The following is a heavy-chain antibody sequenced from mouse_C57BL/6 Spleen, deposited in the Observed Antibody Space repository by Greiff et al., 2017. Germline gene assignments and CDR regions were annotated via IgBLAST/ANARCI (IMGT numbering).Heavy chain of an antibody. CDR1: GYTFPDYE. CDR2: IDPETGGT. Sequence: QVQLQQSGAELVRPGASVTLSCKASGYTFPDYEMHWVKQTPVNGLEWIGSIDPETGGTAYNQKFKGKAILTADKSSSTAYMELRSLTSEDSAVYYCTRRYYYGSSPYAMDYWGQGTSVTVSS. CDR3: TRRYYYGSSPYAMDY. V-gene: IGHV1-15*01. J-gene: IGHJ4*01. D-gene: IGHD1-1*01.